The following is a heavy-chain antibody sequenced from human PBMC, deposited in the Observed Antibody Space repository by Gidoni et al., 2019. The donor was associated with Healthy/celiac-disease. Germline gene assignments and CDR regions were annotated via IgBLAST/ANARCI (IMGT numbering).Heavy chain of an antibody. V-gene: IGHV3-33*01. J-gene: IGHJ4*02. CDR1: GFTFSSYG. D-gene: IGHD3-10*01. CDR2: IWDDGSNK. CDR3: ASGSGLWFGELWSFDY. Sequence: QVQLVESGGGVVQPGRSLRLSCAASGFTFSSYGMHWVRQAPGKGLEGVAVIWDDGSNKYYADSVKGRFTISRDNSKNTLYLQMNSLRAEDTAVYYCASGSGLWFGELWSFDYWGQGTLVTVSS.